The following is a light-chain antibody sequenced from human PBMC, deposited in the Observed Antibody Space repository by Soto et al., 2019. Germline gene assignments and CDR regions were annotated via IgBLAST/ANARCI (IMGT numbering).Light chain of an antibody. CDR3: AAWDDSLTGSYV. CDR2: SNH. V-gene: IGLV1-44*01. Sequence: QSVLTQPPSAFGTPGQRVTISCSGSSSNIGSNTVNWYQQLPGTAPKVLIYSNHQRPSGVPDRFSGSKSGTSASLAISGLQSEDEADYYCAAWDDSLTGSYVFGAGTKVTVL. J-gene: IGLJ1*01. CDR1: SSNIGSNT.